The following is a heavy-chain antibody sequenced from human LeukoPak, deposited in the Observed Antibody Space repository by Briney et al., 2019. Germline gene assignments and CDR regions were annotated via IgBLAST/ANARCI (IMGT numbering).Heavy chain of an antibody. J-gene: IGHJ4*02. CDR1: GGSFSGYY. CDR3: ARDRYGGIIDS. CDR2: INHSGST. Sequence: SETLSLTCAVYGGSFSGYYWSWIRQPPGKGLEWIGEINHSGSTNYNPSLKSRVTISVDTSNNQFSLNLTSVTAADTAIYFCARDRYGGIIDSWGQGTLVSVSS. D-gene: IGHD4-17*01. V-gene: IGHV4-34*01.